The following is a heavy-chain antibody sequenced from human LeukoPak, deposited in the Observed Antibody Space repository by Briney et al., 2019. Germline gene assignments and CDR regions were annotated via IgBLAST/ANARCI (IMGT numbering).Heavy chain of an antibody. V-gene: IGHV4-30-4*01. Sequence: SETLSLTCTVSGGSISSGDYYWSWIRQPPGKGLEWIGYIYYSGSTYYNPSLKSRVIISVDTSKNQFSLKLSSVTAADTAVYYCARDLLNEGNHLDYWGQGTLVTVSS. CDR2: IYYSGST. CDR1: GGSISSGDYY. J-gene: IGHJ4*02. CDR3: ARDLLNEGNHLDY. D-gene: IGHD4-23*01.